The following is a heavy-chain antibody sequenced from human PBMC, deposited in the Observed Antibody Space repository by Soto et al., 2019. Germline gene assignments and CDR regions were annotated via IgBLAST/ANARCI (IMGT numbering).Heavy chain of an antibody. CDR2: ISTYNGDT. CDR1: GYTFTTYD. V-gene: IGHV1-18*01. J-gene: IGHJ6*02. CDR3: VRDPYHVLMVNAPNLYGMDV. Sequence: ASVKVSCKASGYTFTTYDISWVRQAPGQGLEWMGRISTYNGDTNYPQSLQGRLTMTTDTSTTTAYMELRSLRSDDTAVYYCVRDPYHVLMVNAPNLYGMDVWGQGTTVTVS. D-gene: IGHD2-8*01.